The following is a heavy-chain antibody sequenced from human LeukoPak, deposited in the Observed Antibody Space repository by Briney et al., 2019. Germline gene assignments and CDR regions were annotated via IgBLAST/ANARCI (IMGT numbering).Heavy chain of an antibody. Sequence: SQTLSLTCTVSGGSISSGGYYWSWIRQHPGKGLEWIGYIYYSGSTYYNPSLKSRVTISVDTSKNLFSLKLSSVTAADTAVYYCARARPPGAPYYFDYWGQGTLVTVSS. CDR2: IYYSGST. V-gene: IGHV4-31*03. D-gene: IGHD1-14*01. CDR3: ARARPPGAPYYFDY. CDR1: GGSISSGGYY. J-gene: IGHJ4*02.